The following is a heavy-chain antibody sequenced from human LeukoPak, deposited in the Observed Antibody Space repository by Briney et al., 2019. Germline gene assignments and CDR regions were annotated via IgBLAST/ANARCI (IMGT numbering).Heavy chain of an antibody. Sequence: SETLPLTCTVSGGSISSSSYYWGWIRQPPGKGLEWIGSIYYSGSTYYNPSLKSRVTISVDTSKNQFSLKLSSVTAADTAVYYCAGHHTAEYYFDYWGQGTLVTVSS. V-gene: IGHV4-39*07. CDR2: IYYSGST. CDR3: AGHHTAEYYFDY. J-gene: IGHJ4*02. CDR1: GGSISSSSYY. D-gene: IGHD5-18*01.